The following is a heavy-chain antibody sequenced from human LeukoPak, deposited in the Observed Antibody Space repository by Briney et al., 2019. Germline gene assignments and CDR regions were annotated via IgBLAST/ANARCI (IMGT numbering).Heavy chain of an antibody. CDR2: INHSGST. CDR3: ARAMPDCSSTSCYSV. V-gene: IGHV4-34*01. J-gene: IGHJ4*02. Sequence: SETLSLTCAVYGRSFSGYYWSWIRQPPGKGLEWIGEINHSGSTNYNPSLKSRVTITVDTSKNQFSLKLSSVTAADTAVYYCARAMPDCSSTSCYSVWGQGTLVTVSS. D-gene: IGHD2-2*01. CDR1: GRSFSGYY.